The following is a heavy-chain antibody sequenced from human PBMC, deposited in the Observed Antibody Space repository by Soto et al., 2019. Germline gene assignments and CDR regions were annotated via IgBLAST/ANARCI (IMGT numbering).Heavy chain of an antibody. V-gene: IGHV4-39*01. J-gene: IGHJ5*02. D-gene: IGHD3-3*01. CDR2: IYNSGST. CDR3: ARQTMYYDFWSGPNWFDP. Sequence: SETLSLTCTVSGGSISSSSYYWGWIRQPPGKGLEWIGSIYNSGSTYYNPSLKSRVTISVDTSKNQFSLKLSSVTAADTAVYYCARQTMYYDFWSGPNWFDPWGQGTLVTVSS. CDR1: GGSISSSSYY.